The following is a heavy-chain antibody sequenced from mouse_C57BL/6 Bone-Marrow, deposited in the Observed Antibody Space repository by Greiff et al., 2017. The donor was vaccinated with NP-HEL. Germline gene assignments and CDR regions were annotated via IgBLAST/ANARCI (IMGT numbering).Heavy chain of an antibody. Sequence: QVQLQQSGAELVMPGASVKLSCKASGYTFTSYWMHWVKQRPGQGLEWIGEIDPSDSYTNYNQKFKGKSTLTVDKSSSTAYMQLSSLTSEDSAVYYCARPNWDAWFAYWGQGTLVTVSA. J-gene: IGHJ3*01. CDR2: IDPSDSYT. CDR3: ARPNWDAWFAY. CDR1: GYTFTSYW. V-gene: IGHV1-69*01. D-gene: IGHD4-1*01.